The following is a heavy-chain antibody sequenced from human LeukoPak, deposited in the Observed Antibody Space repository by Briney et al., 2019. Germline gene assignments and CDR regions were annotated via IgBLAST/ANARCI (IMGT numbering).Heavy chain of an antibody. CDR3: VYHSGNY. CDR1: GFTISTYG. Sequence: RGGSLRLSCAASGFTISTYGMSWVRQAPGKGLEWVSSISGGTTYYADSVKGRFTISRDNSKNTVSLQMNSLRAEDTDCAKSVYHSGNYWGQGTLVTVSS. V-gene: IGHV3-23*01. D-gene: IGHD3-10*01. J-gene: IGHJ4*02. CDR2: ISGGTT.